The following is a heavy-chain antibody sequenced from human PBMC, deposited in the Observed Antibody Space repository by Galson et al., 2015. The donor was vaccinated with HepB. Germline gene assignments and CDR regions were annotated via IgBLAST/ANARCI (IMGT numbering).Heavy chain of an antibody. V-gene: IGHV4-59*01. CDR1: GGTISTFS. CDR3: ARKTGKTYGYSMDV. Sequence: ETLSLTCTISGGTISTFSWNWIRQPPGKRLEWIGYIYDKRSTNYNPSLKSRVTMSIDTSKNQFSLKLRSVTAADTAVYFCARKTGKTYGYSMDVWGQGTTVTVSS. CDR2: IYDKRST. J-gene: IGHJ6*02. D-gene: IGHD1-1*01.